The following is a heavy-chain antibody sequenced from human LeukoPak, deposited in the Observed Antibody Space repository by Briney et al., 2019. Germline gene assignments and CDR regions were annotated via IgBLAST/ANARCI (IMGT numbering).Heavy chain of an antibody. CDR1: GFTFISYA. CDR3: ARDEDCSSTSCYSNWFDP. CDR2: ISYDGSNK. Sequence: PGGSLRLSCAASGFTFISYAMHWVRQAPGKGLEWVAVISYDGSNKYYADSVKGRFTISRDNSKNTLYLQMNSLRAEDTAVYYCARDEDCSSTSCYSNWFDPWGQGTLVTVSS. D-gene: IGHD2-2*01. J-gene: IGHJ5*02. V-gene: IGHV3-30-3*01.